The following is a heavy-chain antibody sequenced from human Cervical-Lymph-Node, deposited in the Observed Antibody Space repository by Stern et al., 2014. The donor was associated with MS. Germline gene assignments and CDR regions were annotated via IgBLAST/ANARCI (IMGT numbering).Heavy chain of an antibody. J-gene: IGHJ6*02. V-gene: IGHV1-69*01. Sequence: QMQLVQSGAEVKKPGSSLKLSCKASGFTFSSYAISWVRQPPGQGLEWMGGIIPIFGTANYAQKFQGRVTITADESTSTAYMELSSLRSEDTAVYYCARGELKEGLVRGMDVWGQGTTVTVSS. CDR1: GFTFSSYA. D-gene: IGHD1-26*01. CDR3: ARGELKEGLVRGMDV. CDR2: IIPIFGTA.